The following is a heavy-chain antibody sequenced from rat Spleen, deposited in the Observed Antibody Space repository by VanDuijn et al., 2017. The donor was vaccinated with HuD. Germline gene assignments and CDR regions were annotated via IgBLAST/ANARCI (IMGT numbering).Heavy chain of an antibody. V-gene: IGHV2-30*01. D-gene: IGHD5-1*01. CDR2: IWNHGGT. CDR3: TRSNWDLPYWNFDF. CDR1: GFSLTNYH. Sequence: QVQLKESGPGLVQPSQTLSLTCTVSGFSLTNYHVHWVRQSPGKGLEWIGVIWNHGGTDYNSAIKSRLSISRETSKSQVFLKMNSLQTDDTAIYFCTRSNWDLPYWNFDFWGPGTMVTVSS. J-gene: IGHJ1*01.